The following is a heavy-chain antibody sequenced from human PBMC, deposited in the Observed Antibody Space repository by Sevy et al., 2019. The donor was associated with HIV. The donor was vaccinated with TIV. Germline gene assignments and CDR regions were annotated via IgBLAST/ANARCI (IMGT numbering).Heavy chain of an antibody. CDR1: GGSISSGNYY. CDR2: IYTSGST. V-gene: IGHV4-61*02. D-gene: IGHD6-19*01. J-gene: IGHJ1*01. Sequence: SETLSLTCTVSGGSISSGNYYWSWVRQPAGKGLEWIGRIYTSGSTNYNPSLKSRVTMSVDTSKNQFSLKLSSVTAADTAVYYCAQTRGYSSGWFSSTEYFQHWGHGTLVTVSS. CDR3: AQTRGYSSGWFSSTEYFQH.